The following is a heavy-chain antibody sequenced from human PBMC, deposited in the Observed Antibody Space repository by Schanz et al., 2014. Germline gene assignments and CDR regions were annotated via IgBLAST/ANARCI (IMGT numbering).Heavy chain of an antibody. CDR2: MNESHSTI. Sequence: QVQLVESGGGVVQPGRSLRLSCAASGFNFGSHGMHWVRQAPGKGLEWVSAMNESHSTIYYADSVRGRFTISRDNSKNTLYLQMNSLRAEDTAVYYCAKGRFGELSAFDIWGQGTMVTVSS. CDR3: AKGRFGELSAFDI. D-gene: IGHD3-10*01. V-gene: IGHV3-NL1*01. J-gene: IGHJ3*02. CDR1: GFNFGSHG.